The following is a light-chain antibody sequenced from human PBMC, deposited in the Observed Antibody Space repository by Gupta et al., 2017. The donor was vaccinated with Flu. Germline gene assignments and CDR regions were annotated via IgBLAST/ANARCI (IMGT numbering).Light chain of an antibody. V-gene: IGKV3-20*01. CDR2: GAS. CDR1: RRMVSSF. J-gene: IGKJ1*01. Sequence: LSPPEGTTLSCSAARRMVSSFLAWYQQKPGQAPRLLVYGASSRAYGIPDRFGGSGSGTDFTLTISSLESEDVAVYYCLQHGDSAPIWTFGEGTTVEIK. CDR3: LQHGDSAPIWT.